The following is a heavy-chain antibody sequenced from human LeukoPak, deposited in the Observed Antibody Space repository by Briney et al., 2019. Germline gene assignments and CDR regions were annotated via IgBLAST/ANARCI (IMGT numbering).Heavy chain of an antibody. CDR1: GYTFTSYG. J-gene: IGHJ5*02. CDR3: ARDQAAGTTGNWFDP. CDR2: ISAYNGNT. D-gene: IGHD6-13*01. V-gene: IGHV1-18*01. Sequence: GASVKVSCKASGYTFTSYGISWVRQAPGQGLEWMGWISAYNGNTNYAQKLQGRVTMTTDTSTSTAYMELRSLRSDDTAVYYCARDQAAGTTGNWFDPWGQGTLVTVSS.